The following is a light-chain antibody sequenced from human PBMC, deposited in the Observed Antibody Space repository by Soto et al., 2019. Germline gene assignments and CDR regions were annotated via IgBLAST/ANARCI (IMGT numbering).Light chain of an antibody. CDR2: KAS. V-gene: IGKV1-5*03. CDR1: QNINSY. CDR3: QQYYAHSFKL. J-gene: IGKJ1*01. Sequence: DIQMTQSPSTLSASVEDRVTITCRAGQNINSYLAWYQQKPGKAPKLLIYKASILESGVPSRFSGSGSGTEFTLTIDSRQPDDSATDYCQQYYAHSFKLFGQGTKVEIK.